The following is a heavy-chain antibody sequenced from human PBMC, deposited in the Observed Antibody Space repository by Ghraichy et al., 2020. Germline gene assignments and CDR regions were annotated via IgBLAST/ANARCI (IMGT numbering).Heavy chain of an antibody. CDR3: AREPTYRIVGATKPAYFDY. CDR2: IYYSGST. Sequence: SETLSLTCTVSGGSISSYYWSWIRQPPGKGLEWIGYIYYSGSTNYNPSLKSRVTISVDTSKNQFSLKLSSVTAADTAVYYCAREPTYRIVGATKPAYFDYWGQGTLVTVSS. V-gene: IGHV4-59*01. D-gene: IGHD1-26*01. CDR1: GGSISSYY. J-gene: IGHJ4*02.